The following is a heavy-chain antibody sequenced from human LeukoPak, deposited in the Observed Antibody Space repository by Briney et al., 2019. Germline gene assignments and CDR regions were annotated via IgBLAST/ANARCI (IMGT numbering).Heavy chain of an antibody. CDR1: GGAINSYY. Sequence: SETLSLTCTVSGGAINSYYWSWIRQPPGKGLEWIGYTYYSGSTKYHTSLKSRVSISVDMSRTQFSLELSSVAAADTAVYYCARDVAQKSWIDPWGQGTLVTVSS. CDR2: TYYSGST. J-gene: IGHJ5*02. CDR3: ARDVAQKSWIDP. D-gene: IGHD2-15*01. V-gene: IGHV4-59*01.